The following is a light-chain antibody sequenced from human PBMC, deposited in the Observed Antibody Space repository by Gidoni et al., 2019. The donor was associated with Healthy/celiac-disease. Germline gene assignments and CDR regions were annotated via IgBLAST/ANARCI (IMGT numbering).Light chain of an antibody. V-gene: IGKV1-8*01. J-gene: IGKJ4*01. CDR1: QSISRY. CDR2: AAS. Sequence: IRMTQSPSSLSASTGDRVTITCRASQSISRYLAWYQQKPGKAPKLLIYAASSLQSGVPSRFSGSGSGTDFTLTISCLPSEDFATYYCQQYYSSPLTFGRGTKVEIK. CDR3: QQYYSSPLT.